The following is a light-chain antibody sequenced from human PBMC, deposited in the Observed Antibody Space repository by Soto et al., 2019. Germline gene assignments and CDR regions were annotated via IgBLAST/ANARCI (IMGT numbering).Light chain of an antibody. CDR1: QSISPW. CDR3: QRYNSSPWT. V-gene: IGKV1-5*03. CDR2: QAS. Sequence: DIQMTQSPSTLSASVGDRVTITCRASQSISPWLAWYQQKPGKAPNLLIYQASNLESGVPSRFSGSGSGTEFTLTSNTLQPDDFATYYCQRYNSSPWTFGQGTKVEIK. J-gene: IGKJ1*01.